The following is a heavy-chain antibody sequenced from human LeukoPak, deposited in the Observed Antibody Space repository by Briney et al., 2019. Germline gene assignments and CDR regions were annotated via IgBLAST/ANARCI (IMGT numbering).Heavy chain of an antibody. J-gene: IGHJ4*02. Sequence: SETLSLTCTVSGYSISSGYYWGRIRQPPGKGLEWIGSIYHSGSTYYNPSLKSRVTISVDTSKNQFSLKLSSVTAADTAVYYCARDEGERWGQGTLVTVSS. CDR2: IYHSGST. CDR3: ARDEGER. D-gene: IGHD2-21*01. V-gene: IGHV4-38-2*02. CDR1: GYSISSGYY.